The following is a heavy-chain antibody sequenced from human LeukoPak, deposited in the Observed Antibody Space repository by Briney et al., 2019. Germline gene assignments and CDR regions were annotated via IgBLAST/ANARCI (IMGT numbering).Heavy chain of an antibody. J-gene: IGHJ3*02. Sequence: RAASVKVSCKASGYTFTSYYMHWVRQAPGQGLEWMGIINPSGGSTSYAQKFQGRVTMTRDTSTSTVYMELSSLRSEDTAVYYCARDCSSTSCYDTPDAFDIWGQGTMVTFSS. CDR2: INPSGGST. D-gene: IGHD2-2*01. CDR3: ARDCSSTSCYDTPDAFDI. V-gene: IGHV1-46*01. CDR1: GYTFTSYY.